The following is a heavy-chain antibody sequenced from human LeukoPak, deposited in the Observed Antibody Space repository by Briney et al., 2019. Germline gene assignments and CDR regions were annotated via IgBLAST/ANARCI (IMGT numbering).Heavy chain of an antibody. CDR3: AKEQSYAYGYIDY. CDR2: ITYSGEST. CDR1: GFTFSNFA. J-gene: IGHJ4*02. V-gene: IGHV3-23*01. D-gene: IGHD3-10*01. Sequence: PGGSLRLSCAASGFTFSNFAMSWVRQAPGKGLEWVSSITYSGESTYYADSVKGRFTISRDNSNNTLYLQMSGLRADDTAVYYCAKEQSYAYGYIDYWGQGTLVTVSS.